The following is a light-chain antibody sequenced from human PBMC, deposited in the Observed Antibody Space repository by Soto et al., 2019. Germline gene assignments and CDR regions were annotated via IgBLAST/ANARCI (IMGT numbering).Light chain of an antibody. CDR3: QKFSAFPT. CDR1: QAIYNY. Sequence: DIQMTQSPSSLSASVGDRVTITCRASQAIYNYLAWYQQKPGKVPTLLISAASTLQSGVPSRFSGSWSGTDFTLTISSLQPEDVATYYCQKFSAFPTFGGGTKVEI. J-gene: IGKJ4*01. CDR2: AAS. V-gene: IGKV1-27*01.